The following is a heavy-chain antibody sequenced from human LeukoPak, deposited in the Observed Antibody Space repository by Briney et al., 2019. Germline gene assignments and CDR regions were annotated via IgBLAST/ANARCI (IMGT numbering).Heavy chain of an antibody. D-gene: IGHD6-19*01. V-gene: IGHV5-51*01. Sequence: GESLKISCKGSGYSFTSYWIGWVRQMPGKGLEWMGIIYPGDSDTRYSPSFQGQVTISADKSISTAYLQWSSLKASDTAMYYCATFSSSGWSEDPFDYWGQGTLVTVSS. CDR1: GYSFTSYW. CDR3: ATFSSSGWSEDPFDY. CDR2: IYPGDSDT. J-gene: IGHJ4*02.